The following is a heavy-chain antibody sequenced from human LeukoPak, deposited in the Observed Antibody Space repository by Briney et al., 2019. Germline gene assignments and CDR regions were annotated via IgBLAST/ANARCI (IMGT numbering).Heavy chain of an antibody. D-gene: IGHD3-10*01. V-gene: IGHV3-48*01. CDR2: ISGGSDII. Sequence: GGSLRLSCAASGFSFSRHAMNWVRQAPGKGLEWISHISGGSDIIEYADSVEGRFTISRDNGRGSLYLQMNSLRVEDTAVYYCARYGSGRNYIDPFDFWGQGTLVAVSS. J-gene: IGHJ4*02. CDR3: ARYGSGRNYIDPFDF. CDR1: GFSFSRHA.